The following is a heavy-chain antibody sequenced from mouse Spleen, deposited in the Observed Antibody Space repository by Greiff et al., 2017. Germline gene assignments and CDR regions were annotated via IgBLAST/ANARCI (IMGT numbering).Heavy chain of an antibody. CDR3: TNPKGYFDV. CDR2: IDPEDGDT. CDR1: GFNIKDYY. V-gene: IGHV14-1*01. J-gene: IGHJ1*01. Sequence: VQLQQSGAELVRPGASVKLSCTASGFNIKDYYMHWVKLRPEQGLEWIGRIDPEDGDTEYAPKFQGKATMTADTSSNPAYLQLSSLTSEDTAVYYCTNPKGYFDVWGAGTTVTVSS.